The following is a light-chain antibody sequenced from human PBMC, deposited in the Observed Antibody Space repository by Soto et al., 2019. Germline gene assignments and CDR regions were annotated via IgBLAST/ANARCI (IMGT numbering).Light chain of an antibody. J-gene: IGKJ1*01. Sequence: DIVRTQSPLSLPVTPGEPASISCRSIQSLLHSNGYNYLDWYLQKPGQSPQLLIYLGSNRASGVPDRFSGSGSGTDFTLKISRVEAEDVGVYYCMQPLQSWTFEQGTKVDIK. CDR1: QSLLHSNGYNY. CDR3: MQPLQSWT. V-gene: IGKV2-28*01. CDR2: LGS.